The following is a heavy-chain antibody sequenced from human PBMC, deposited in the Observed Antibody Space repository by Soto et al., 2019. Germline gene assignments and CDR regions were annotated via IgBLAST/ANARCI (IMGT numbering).Heavy chain of an antibody. V-gene: IGHV2-5*02. CDR2: IYWDDDK. CDR3: AHIRYSRSYLDY. Sequence: SGPTLVNPTQTLTLTCTFSGFSLTSNDVGVGWIRQPPGKALEWLALIYWDDDKRYSPSLKSRLTITKDTSKNQVVLRMTNMDPVDTATYFCAHIRYSRSYLDYWGQVTLVTVSS. CDR1: GFSLTSNDVG. J-gene: IGHJ4*02. D-gene: IGHD6-6*01.